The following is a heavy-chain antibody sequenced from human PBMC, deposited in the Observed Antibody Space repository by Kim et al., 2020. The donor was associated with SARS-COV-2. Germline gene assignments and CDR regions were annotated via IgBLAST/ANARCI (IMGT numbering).Heavy chain of an antibody. Sequence: SETLSLTCTVSGGSISSYYWSWIRQPPGKGLEWIGYIYYSGSTNYNPSLKSRVTISVDTSKNQFSLKLSSVTAADTAVYYCARVEGDGYNYGGYYYYMDVWGKGTTVTVSS. J-gene: IGHJ6*03. D-gene: IGHD5-12*01. CDR2: IYYSGST. CDR3: ARVEGDGYNYGGYYYYMDV. CDR1: GGSISSYY. V-gene: IGHV4-59*01.